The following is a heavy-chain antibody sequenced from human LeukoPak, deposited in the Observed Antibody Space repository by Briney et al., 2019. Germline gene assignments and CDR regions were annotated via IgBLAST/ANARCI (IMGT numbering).Heavy chain of an antibody. V-gene: IGHV7-4-1*02. Sequence: ASVKVSCKASGYTFISYGTTWVRQAPGQGLEWMGWINTNTGNPTYAQGFTGRFVFSLDTSVSTAYLQISSLKAEDTAVYYCARDDTRNAFDIWGQGTMVTVSS. CDR2: INTNTGNP. D-gene: IGHD2-2*02. CDR3: ARDDTRNAFDI. J-gene: IGHJ3*02. CDR1: GYTFISYG.